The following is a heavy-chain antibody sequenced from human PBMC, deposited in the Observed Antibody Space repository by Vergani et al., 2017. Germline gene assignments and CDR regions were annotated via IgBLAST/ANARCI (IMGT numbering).Heavy chain of an antibody. Sequence: QVQLVESGGGVVQRGGSLRLSCATSGFTFSSYAMHWVRQAPGKGLEWVAVISYDGSNKYYADSVKGRFTISRDNSKNTLYLQMNSLRAEDTAVYYCARDLGLYWQLAAYYFDYWGQGTLVTVSS. D-gene: IGHD6-6*01. CDR1: GFTFSSYA. CDR2: ISYDGSNK. V-gene: IGHV3-30-3*01. J-gene: IGHJ4*02. CDR3: ARDLGLYWQLAAYYFDY.